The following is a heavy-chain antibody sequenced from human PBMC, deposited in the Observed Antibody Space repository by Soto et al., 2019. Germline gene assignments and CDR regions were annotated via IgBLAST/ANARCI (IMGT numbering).Heavy chain of an antibody. CDR3: ARSETYYYGSGSYFWYYFDY. V-gene: IGHV1-69*01. CDR2: IIPIFGTA. D-gene: IGHD3-10*01. J-gene: IGHJ4*02. CDR1: GGTFSSYA. Sequence: QVQLVQSGAEVKKPGSSVNVSCKASGGTFSSYAISWVRQAPGQGLEWMGGIIPIFGTANYAQKFQGRVTITADESTSTAYMELSSLRSEDTAVYYCARSETYYYGSGSYFWYYFDYWGQGTLVTVSS.